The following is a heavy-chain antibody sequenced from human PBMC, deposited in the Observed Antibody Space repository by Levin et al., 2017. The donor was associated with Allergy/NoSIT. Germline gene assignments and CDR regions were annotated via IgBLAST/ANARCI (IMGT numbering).Heavy chain of an antibody. CDR3: ARGLEYRHGPRGAYYFDY. V-gene: IGHV1-2*02. CDR2: INPISGDT. Sequence: RGESLKISCKASRYTFTGYYMHWVRQAPGQGLEWMGWINPISGDTNYAQKFQGRVSMTRDTSISKAYLELRRMRSADTAVYYCARGLEYRHGPRGAYYFDYWGQGTLVTVSS. J-gene: IGHJ4*02. D-gene: IGHD1-26*01. CDR1: RYTFTGYY.